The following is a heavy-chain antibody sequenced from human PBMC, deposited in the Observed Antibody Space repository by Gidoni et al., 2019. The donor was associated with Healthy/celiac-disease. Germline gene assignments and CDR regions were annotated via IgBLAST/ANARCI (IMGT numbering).Heavy chain of an antibody. V-gene: IGHV3-30*18. CDR3: AKAVGGHFDY. J-gene: IGHJ4*02. Sequence: VQLVESGVGVVQPGRSLRLSCVASGFTFSSYGMHWVRQAPGKGLEWVAVISYDGSNKYYADSVKGRFTISRDNSKNTRYLQMNSLRAEDTAVYYCAKAVGGHFDYWGQGTLVTVSS. CDR1: GFTFSSYG. D-gene: IGHD2-15*01. CDR2: ISYDGSNK.